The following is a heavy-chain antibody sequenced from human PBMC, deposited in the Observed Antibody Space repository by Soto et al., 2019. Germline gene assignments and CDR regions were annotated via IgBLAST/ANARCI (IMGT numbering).Heavy chain of an antibody. Sequence: SETLSLTCIVSGGSISSYYWSWIRQPPGKGLEWIGYIYYTGTTNYNPSFKSRVTISVDTSKNQFSLRLSSVTAADTVVYYCARGWGYFDYWGQGTRVTVS. CDR3: ARGWGYFDY. J-gene: IGHJ4*02. V-gene: IGHV4-59*01. CDR1: GGSISSYY. CDR2: IYYTGTT. D-gene: IGHD3-22*01.